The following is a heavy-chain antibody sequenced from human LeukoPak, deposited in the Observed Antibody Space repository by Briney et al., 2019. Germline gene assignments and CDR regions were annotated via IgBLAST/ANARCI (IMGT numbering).Heavy chain of an antibody. CDR2: INPNSGGT. CDR1: GYTFTVYY. D-gene: IGHD3-9*01. J-gene: IGHJ5*02. V-gene: IGHV1-2*02. CDR3: ARDYFDSNWFDP. Sequence: ASVRVSFKASGYTFTVYYMHWVRQAPGQGLEWMGWINPNSGGTNYAQKFQGRVTMTRDTSISTAYMELSRLRSDDTAVYYCARDYFDSNWFDPWGQGTLVTVSS.